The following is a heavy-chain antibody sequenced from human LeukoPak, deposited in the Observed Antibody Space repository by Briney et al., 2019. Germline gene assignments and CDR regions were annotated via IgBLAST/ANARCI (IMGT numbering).Heavy chain of an antibody. Sequence: SQTLSLTCTVSGGSISSGGYYWSWIRQLPGKGLEGIGYIYYSGSTYYNPSLKSRVTISVDTSKNQFSLKLSSVTAADTAVYYCARGAREVRRYGMDVWGKGTTVTVSS. D-gene: IGHD3-10*01. V-gene: IGHV4-31*03. CDR2: IYYSGST. CDR1: GGSISSGGYY. J-gene: IGHJ6*04. CDR3: ARGAREVRRYGMDV.